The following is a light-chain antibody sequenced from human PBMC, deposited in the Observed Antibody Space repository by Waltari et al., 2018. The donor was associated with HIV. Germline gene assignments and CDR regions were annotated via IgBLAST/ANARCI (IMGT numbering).Light chain of an antibody. V-gene: IGKV2-28*01. J-gene: IGKJ4*01. Sequence: DIVMTQSPLSLPVTPGEPASISCRSSQSLLHSNGNNNLDWYLQKPGQSPHLLIYLGSNRASGVPDRFSGSGSGTDFTLKISRVEAEDVGVYYCMQVLQTPLTFGGGTKVEIK. CDR1: QSLLHSNGNNN. CDR2: LGS. CDR3: MQVLQTPLT.